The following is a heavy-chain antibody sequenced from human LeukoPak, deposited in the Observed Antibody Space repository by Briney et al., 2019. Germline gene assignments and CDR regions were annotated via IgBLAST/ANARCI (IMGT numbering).Heavy chain of an antibody. CDR3: AREGLGGSRKYYYYYGMDV. CDR1: GGSISSGSYY. Sequence: SETLSLTCTVSGGSISSGSYYWSWIRQPAGKGLEWIGRIYTSGSTNYNPSPKSRVTISVDTSKNQFSLKLSSVTAADTAVYYCAREGLGGSRKYYYYYGMDVWGQGTTVTVSS. D-gene: IGHD3-10*01. CDR2: IYTSGST. J-gene: IGHJ6*02. V-gene: IGHV4-61*02.